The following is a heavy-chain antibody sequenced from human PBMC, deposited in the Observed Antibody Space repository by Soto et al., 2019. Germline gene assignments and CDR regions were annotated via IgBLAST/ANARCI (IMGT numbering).Heavy chain of an antibody. D-gene: IGHD2-21*02. CDR2: IDPSDSYT. V-gene: IGHV5-10-1*01. J-gene: IGHJ6*02. CDR3: ARQWGNIVVVTATHYYYYGMDV. Sequence: LKISCKGSGYSFTSYWISWVRQMPGKGLEWMGRIDPSDSYTNYSPSFQGHVTISADKSISTAYLQWSSLKASDTAMYYCARQWGNIVVVTATHYYYYGMDVWGQGTTVTVSS. CDR1: GYSFTSYW.